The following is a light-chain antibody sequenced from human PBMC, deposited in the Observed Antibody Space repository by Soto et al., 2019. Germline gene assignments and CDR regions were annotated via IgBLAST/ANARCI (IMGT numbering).Light chain of an antibody. CDR2: GTT. J-gene: IGLJ1*01. CDR3: QSYDGTLSGSYV. Sequence: QSVLTQPPPVSGAPGQRVTISCTGSSSNIGAGYDVHWYQQLPGTAPKLVIYGTTNRPSGVPDRFSGSKSGTSASLAITGLQAEDEADYYCQSYDGTLSGSYVFGIGTKVTVL. CDR1: SSNIGAGYD. V-gene: IGLV1-40*01.